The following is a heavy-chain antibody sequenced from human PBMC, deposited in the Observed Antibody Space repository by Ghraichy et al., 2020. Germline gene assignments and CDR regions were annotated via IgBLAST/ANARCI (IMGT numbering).Heavy chain of an antibody. V-gene: IGHV3-23*01. CDR1: GFTINNYA. CDR3: AKYRGRSMRSNHDY. J-gene: IGHJ4*02. Sequence: GGSLRLSCAASGFTINNYAMSWVRQAPGKGLEWASSISGGGDSTFYADSVKGRFTIARDNSKNVLYLQMNSLRAEDTAVYYCAKYRGRSMRSNHDYWGQGTLVTVSS. CDR2: ISGGGDST. D-gene: IGHD3-16*02.